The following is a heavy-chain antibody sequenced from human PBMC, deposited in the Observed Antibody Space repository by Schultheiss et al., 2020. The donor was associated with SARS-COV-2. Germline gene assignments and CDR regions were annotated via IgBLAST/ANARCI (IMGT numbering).Heavy chain of an antibody. J-gene: IGHJ4*02. Sequence: GESLKISCAASGFTFSDYYMDWVRQAPGKGLVCISHINTNGGSIFYADSVRGRFTISRDNAKNTLYLQMNSLRAEDTAVYYCVRDVIRRGQGTLVTVSS. CDR3: VRDVIR. CDR2: INTNGGSI. D-gene: IGHD2-21*01. CDR1: GFTFSDYY. V-gene: IGHV3-74*01.